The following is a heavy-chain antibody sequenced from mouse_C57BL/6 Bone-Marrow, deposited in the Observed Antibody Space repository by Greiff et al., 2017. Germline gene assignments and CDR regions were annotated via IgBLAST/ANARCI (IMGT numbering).Heavy chain of an antibody. J-gene: IGHJ3*01. CDR3: ARDSNDGPWFAY. V-gene: IGHV3-6*01. CDR2: ISYDGSN. CDR1: GYSITSGYY. Sequence: EVHLVESGPGLVKPSQSLSLTCSVTGYSITSGYYWNWIRQFPGNKLEWMGYISYDGSNNYNPSLKNRISITRDTSKNQFFLKLNSVTTEDTATYYCARDSNDGPWFAYWGQGTLVTVSA. D-gene: IGHD2-12*01.